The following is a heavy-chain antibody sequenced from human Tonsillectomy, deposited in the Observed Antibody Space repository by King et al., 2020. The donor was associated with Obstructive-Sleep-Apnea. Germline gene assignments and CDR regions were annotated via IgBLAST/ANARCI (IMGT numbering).Heavy chain of an antibody. V-gene: IGHV5-51*01. D-gene: IGHD2-15*01. J-gene: IGHJ4*02. CDR3: ARGGEYYFDY. Sequence: LQLVQSGAEVKKPGEALKISCKGSGYRCLTYWIGWVRQMPGKGLEWKGIIYPGVSDTRYSPSFQGQVTISADESITTAYLQWSSLKASDTAMYYCARGGEYYFDYWGQGTLVTVSS. CDR2: IYPGVSDT. CDR1: GYRCLTYW.